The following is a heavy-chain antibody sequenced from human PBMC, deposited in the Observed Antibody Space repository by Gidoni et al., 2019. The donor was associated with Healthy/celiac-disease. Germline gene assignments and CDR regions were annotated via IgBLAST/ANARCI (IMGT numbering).Heavy chain of an antibody. D-gene: IGHD5-12*01. Sequence: EVQLVESGGGLVKPGGSLRLSCAASGFPFRNAWMSGVRQAPGKALEWVGRIKSKTDGGTTDYAAPVKGRFTISRDDSKNTLYLQMNSLKTEDTAVYYCTTNPLEVALVDYWGQGTLVTVSS. CDR3: TTNPLEVALVDY. CDR2: IKSKTDGGTT. CDR1: GFPFRNAW. V-gene: IGHV3-15*01. J-gene: IGHJ4*02.